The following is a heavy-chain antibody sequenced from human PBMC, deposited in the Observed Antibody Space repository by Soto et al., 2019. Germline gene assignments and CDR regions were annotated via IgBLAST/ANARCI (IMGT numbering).Heavy chain of an antibody. CDR1: GYTFTSYY. Sequence: GASVKVSCKASGYTFTSYYMHWVRQAPGQGLEWMGIINPSCGSTSYAQKFQGRVTMTRDTSPSTVYMELSSLRSEDTAVYYCARDTRYSSSWEYYGMDVWGQGTTVTVSS. CDR2: INPSCGST. CDR3: ARDTRYSSSWEYYGMDV. J-gene: IGHJ6*02. V-gene: IGHV1-46*03. D-gene: IGHD6-13*01.